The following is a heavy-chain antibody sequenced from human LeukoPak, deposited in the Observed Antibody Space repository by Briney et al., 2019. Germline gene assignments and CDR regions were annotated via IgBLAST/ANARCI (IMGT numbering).Heavy chain of an antibody. J-gene: IGHJ4*02. V-gene: IGHV3-20*04. D-gene: IGHD6-19*01. CDR1: GFTFDDYG. CDR3: ARGLRYSTGWYYFDY. Sequence: GGSLRLSCAASGFTFDDYGMSWVRQAPGKGLEWVSGINWNGGSTGYADSVKGRFTISRDNSKNTLSLQMNSLRAEDTAVYYCARGLRYSTGWYYFDYWGQGTLVTVSS. CDR2: INWNGGST.